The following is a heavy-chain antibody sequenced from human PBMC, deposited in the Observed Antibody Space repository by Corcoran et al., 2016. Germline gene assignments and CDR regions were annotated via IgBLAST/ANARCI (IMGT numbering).Heavy chain of an antibody. CDR3: ARSSQLWFHP. J-gene: IGHJ5*02. D-gene: IGHD5-18*01. CDR2: INHSGST. CDR1: GGSFSGYY. Sequence: QVQLQQWGAGLLKPSETLSLTCAVYGGSFSGYYWSWIRQPPGKGLEWIGEINHSGSTNYNPSLKSRVTISVDTSKNQFSLKLSSVTAADTAVYYCARSSQLWFHPWGQGTLVTVSS. V-gene: IGHV4-34*01.